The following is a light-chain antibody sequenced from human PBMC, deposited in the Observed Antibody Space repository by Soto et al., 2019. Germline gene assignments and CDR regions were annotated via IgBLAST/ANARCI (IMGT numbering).Light chain of an antibody. Sequence: DIQMTQSPSSLSASVGDRVTITCRASQDITNYLAWYQQKPGQVPELLIYAASTLHSGVPSRFSGSGSGTDFTLTITSLQPEDFATYYCQKYDGAPWTFGQGTKLEIK. CDR2: AAS. CDR3: QKYDGAPWT. CDR1: QDITNY. J-gene: IGKJ1*01. V-gene: IGKV1-27*01.